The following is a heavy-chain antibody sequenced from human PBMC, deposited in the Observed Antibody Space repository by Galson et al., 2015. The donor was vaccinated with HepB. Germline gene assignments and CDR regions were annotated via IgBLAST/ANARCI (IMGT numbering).Heavy chain of an antibody. CDR3: ARDPSTMHDAFDI. CDR1: GGTFSSYA. CDR2: IIPIFGTA. D-gene: IGHD2/OR15-2a*01. J-gene: IGHJ3*02. V-gene: IGHV1-69*13. Sequence: SVKVSCKASGGTFSSYAISWVRQAPGQGLEWMGGIIPIFGTANYAQKFQGRVTITADESTSTAYMELSSLRSEDTAVYYCARDPSTMHDAFDIWGQGTMVTVSS.